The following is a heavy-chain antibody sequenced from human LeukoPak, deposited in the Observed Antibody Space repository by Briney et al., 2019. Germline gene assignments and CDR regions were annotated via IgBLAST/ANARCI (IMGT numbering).Heavy chain of an antibody. V-gene: IGHV3-53*01. CDR2: IYSGGRT. Sequence: GGSLRLSCVASGFTVSSNYMSWVRQAPGKGLVWVSVIYSGGRTYYADSVKGRFTISRDSSKNTLYLQMNSLRAEDTAVYYCARLYGSGSYFYWGQGTLVTVSS. CDR3: ARLYGSGSYFY. D-gene: IGHD3-10*01. J-gene: IGHJ4*02. CDR1: GFTVSSNY.